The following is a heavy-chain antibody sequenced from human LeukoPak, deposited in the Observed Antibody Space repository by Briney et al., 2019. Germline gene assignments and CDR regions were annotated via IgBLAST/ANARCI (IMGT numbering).Heavy chain of an antibody. V-gene: IGHV6-1*01. CDR2: TKYRSKWYF. J-gene: IGHJ4*02. D-gene: IGHD5-18*01. Sequence: SQTLSLTCAISGDSVSTNSADWNWIRQSPSRGLEWLGRTKYRSKWYFDYAVSVKSRITINPDTSKNQFSLQLNSVTPEDTAVYYCARGHTYGFDYWGQGTLVTVSS. CDR1: GDSVSTNSAD. CDR3: ARGHTYGFDY.